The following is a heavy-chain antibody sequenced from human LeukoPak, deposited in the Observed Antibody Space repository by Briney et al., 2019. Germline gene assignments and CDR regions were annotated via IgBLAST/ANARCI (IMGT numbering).Heavy chain of an antibody. J-gene: IGHJ4*02. V-gene: IGHV1-69*06. Sequence: SVKVSCKSTGGTFSSYAINWVREAPGQGLEWMGGIIPIFGTANYAQKFQGRVTITADKSTSTAYMELSSLRSEDTAVYYCARFNWGFDYWGQGTLVTVSS. CDR1: GGTFSSYA. D-gene: IGHD7-27*01. CDR2: IIPIFGTA. CDR3: ARFNWGFDY.